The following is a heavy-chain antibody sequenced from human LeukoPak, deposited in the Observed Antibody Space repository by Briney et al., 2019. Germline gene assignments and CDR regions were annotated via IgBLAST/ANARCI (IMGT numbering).Heavy chain of an antibody. Sequence: GESLKISCKGFGYSFTNYWIGWVRQMPGKGLEWMGIIYPGDTDTRYSPSFQGQVAISADRSISTAYLQWSSLKASDTAMYYCARQTGGTVITIIDYWGQGTLVTVPS. V-gene: IGHV5-51*01. CDR2: IYPGDTDT. CDR3: ARQTGGTVITIIDY. CDR1: GYSFTNYW. D-gene: IGHD4-17*01. J-gene: IGHJ4*02.